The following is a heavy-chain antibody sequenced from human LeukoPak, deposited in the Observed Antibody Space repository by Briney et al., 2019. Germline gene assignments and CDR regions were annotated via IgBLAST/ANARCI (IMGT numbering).Heavy chain of an antibody. J-gene: IGHJ6*03. V-gene: IGHV1-2*02. D-gene: IGHD1-7*01. CDR2: INPNSGGT. CDR1: GYTFTGYY. CDR3: ARDVELELRSLYYYYMDV. Sequence: ASVKVSCKASGYTFTGYYIYWVRQAPGQGLEWMGWINPNSGGTNYAQRFQGRVTMTRDTSISTAYMELSRLRPDDTAVYYCARDVELELRSLYYYYMDVWGKGTTVTVSS.